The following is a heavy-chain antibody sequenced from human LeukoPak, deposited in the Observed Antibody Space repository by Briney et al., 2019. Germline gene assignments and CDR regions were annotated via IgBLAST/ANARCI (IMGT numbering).Heavy chain of an antibody. CDR3: AKASDYDFWSGYYPNYYYYYYMDV. Sequence: GGSLRLSCAASGFTFSSYEMNWVRQAPGKGLEWVSYISSSGSTIYYADSVKGRFTISRDNSKNTLYLQMSSLRAEDTAVYYCAKASDYDFWSGYYPNYYYYYYMDVWGKGTTVTVSS. CDR1: GFTFSSYE. J-gene: IGHJ6*03. V-gene: IGHV3-48*03. CDR2: ISSSGSTI. D-gene: IGHD3-3*01.